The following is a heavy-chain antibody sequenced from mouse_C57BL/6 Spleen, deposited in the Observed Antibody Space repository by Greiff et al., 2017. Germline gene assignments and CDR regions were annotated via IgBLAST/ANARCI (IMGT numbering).Heavy chain of an antibody. V-gene: IGHV5-9-1*02. CDR3: TREGVYYGYAWFAY. CDR1: GFTFSSYA. J-gene: IGHJ3*01. D-gene: IGHD2-2*01. CDR2: ISSGGDYI. Sequence: EVKLMESGEGLVKPGGSLKLSCAASGFTFSSYAMSWVRQTPEKRLEWVAYISSGGDYIYYADTVKGRFTISRDNARNTLYLQMSSLKSEDTAMYYCTREGVYYGYAWFAYWGQGTLVTVSA.